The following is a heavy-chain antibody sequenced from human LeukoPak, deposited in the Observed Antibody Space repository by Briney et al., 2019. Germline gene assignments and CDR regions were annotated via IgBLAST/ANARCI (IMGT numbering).Heavy chain of an antibody. CDR1: GFTFSSYS. J-gene: IGHJ5*02. Sequence: GGSLRLSCAASGFTFSSYSMHWVRHAPGKGLVWVSSISSSSSYIYYADSVKGRFTISRDNAKSSLYLQMNSLRAEDTAVYYCARGVGDTGNNWFDPWGQGTLVTVSS. CDR2: ISSSSSYI. D-gene: IGHD2-21*02. CDR3: ARGVGDTGNNWFDP. V-gene: IGHV3-21*01.